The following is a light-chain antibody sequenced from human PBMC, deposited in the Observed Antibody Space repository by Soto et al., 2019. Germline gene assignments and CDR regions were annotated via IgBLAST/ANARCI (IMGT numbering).Light chain of an antibody. CDR2: NDN. Sequence: QSVLTQPPSASGTPGQRVTISCSGTSSNIGGNFVYWYQQLPGTAPKVVMHNDNQRPSGVPDRFSGSKSGTSASLAISGLRSEDEAEYYCAAWDDKLSGYVFGTGTKLTVL. CDR1: SSNIGGNF. J-gene: IGLJ1*01. CDR3: AAWDDKLSGYV. V-gene: IGLV1-47*02.